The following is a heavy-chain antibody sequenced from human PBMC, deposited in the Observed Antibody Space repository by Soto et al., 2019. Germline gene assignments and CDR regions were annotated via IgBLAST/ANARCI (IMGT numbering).Heavy chain of an antibody. V-gene: IGHV1-69*02. D-gene: IGHD3-22*01. CDR3: ARVADSSGYYYVGLDY. Sequence: QVQLVQSGAEVKKPGSSVKVSCKASGGTFSSYTISWVRQAPGQGLEWMGRIIPILGIANYAQKFQGRVTITGEKSTSTAYMELSSLGSEDTAVYYCARVADSSGYYYVGLDYWGQGTLVTVSS. CDR1: GGTFSSYT. J-gene: IGHJ4*02. CDR2: IIPILGIA.